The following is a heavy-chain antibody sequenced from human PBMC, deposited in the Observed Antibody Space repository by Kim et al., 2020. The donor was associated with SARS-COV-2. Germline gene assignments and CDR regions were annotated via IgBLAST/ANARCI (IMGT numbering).Heavy chain of an antibody. J-gene: IGHJ3*02. CDR1: GFTFSSYS. CDR3: ARGLLWFGEGVNAFDI. D-gene: IGHD3-10*01. CDR2: ISSSSSYI. Sequence: GGSLRLSCAASGFTFSSYSMNWVRQAPGKGLEWVSSISSSSSYIYYADSVKGRFTISRDNAKNSLYLQMNSLRAEDTAVYYCARGLLWFGEGVNAFDIWGQGTMVTVSS. V-gene: IGHV3-21*01.